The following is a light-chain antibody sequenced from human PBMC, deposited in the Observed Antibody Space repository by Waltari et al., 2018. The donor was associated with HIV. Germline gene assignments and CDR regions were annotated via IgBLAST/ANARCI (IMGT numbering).Light chain of an antibody. V-gene: IGLV2-8*01. Sequence: QSALTQPPSASGSPGQSVTISCTGPSSDVGGYNYVSCYQQHPGKAPQLMIYEVSKRPSGVPDRFSGSKSGNTASLTVSGLQAEDEADYYCSSYAGSNNLVFGGGTKLTVL. CDR2: EVS. CDR1: SSDVGGYNY. J-gene: IGLJ2*01. CDR3: SSYAGSNNLV.